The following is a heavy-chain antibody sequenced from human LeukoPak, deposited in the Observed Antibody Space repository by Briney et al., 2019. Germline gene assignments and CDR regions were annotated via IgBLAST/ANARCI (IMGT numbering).Heavy chain of an antibody. Sequence: GASVKVSCKASGYTFSGTGWYLYWLRQAPGQGLECMGWIYPNNGATAYAQKFQGRVAMNTDTSITTAYMELSRLRPDDTAVYYCARDGPAQMVDFDYWGQGTLVTVSS. V-gene: IGHV1-2*02. D-gene: IGHD3-10*01. CDR2: IYPNNGAT. CDR3: ARDGPAQMVDFDY. J-gene: IGHJ4*02. CDR1: GYTFSGTGWY.